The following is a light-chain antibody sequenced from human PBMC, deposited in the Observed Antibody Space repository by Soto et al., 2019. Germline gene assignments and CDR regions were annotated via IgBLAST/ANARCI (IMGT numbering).Light chain of an antibody. V-gene: IGLV2-11*01. CDR2: DVT. CDR3: CSHAGSYTYV. CDR1: RSVVGGYNY. J-gene: IGLJ1*01. Sequence: QSALTQPRSVSGSPGQSRTISCTGTRSVVGGYNYVSWYQQYPGKVPKLMIYDVTKRPSGVPDRFSGSKSGNTASLTISGLQAEDEADYYCCSHAGSYTYVFGTGTKVTVL.